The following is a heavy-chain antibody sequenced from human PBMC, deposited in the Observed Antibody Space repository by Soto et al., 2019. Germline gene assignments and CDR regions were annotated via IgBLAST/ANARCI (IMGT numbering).Heavy chain of an antibody. Sequence: GASVKVSCKSAGYNFISHSITWVRQAPRQGLEWMGRVSAYNGNTNYAQKLQGRVTMTTDTSTNTAYMELRSLRSDDTAVYYCARGAFCGGAPGCRDMDVWGQGTTVTVSS. CDR2: VSAYNGNT. D-gene: IGHD2-21*01. V-gene: IGHV1-18*01. CDR1: GYNFISHS. J-gene: IGHJ6*02. CDR3: ARGAFCGGAPGCRDMDV.